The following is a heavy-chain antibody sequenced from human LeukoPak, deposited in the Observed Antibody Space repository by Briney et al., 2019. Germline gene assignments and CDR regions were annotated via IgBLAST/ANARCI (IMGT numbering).Heavy chain of an antibody. J-gene: IGHJ5*02. Sequence: ASVKVSCKASGGTFSSYAISWVRQAPGQGFEWMGGIIPIFGTANYAQKFQGRVTITADESTSTAYMELSSLRSEDTAVYYCARYRDPLVGATAEGNWFDPWGQGTLVTISS. CDR2: IIPIFGTA. CDR3: ARYRDPLVGATAEGNWFDP. CDR1: GGTFSSYA. D-gene: IGHD1-26*01. V-gene: IGHV1-69*01.